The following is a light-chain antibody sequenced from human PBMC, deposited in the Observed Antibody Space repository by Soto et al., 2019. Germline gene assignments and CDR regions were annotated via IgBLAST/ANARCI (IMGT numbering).Light chain of an antibody. CDR2: EVS. J-gene: IGLJ1*01. V-gene: IGLV2-8*01. CDR1: SSDVGGYNY. CDR3: NSYAGSNVYV. Sequence: QSALTQPPSASGSPGQSVTISCTGTSSDVGGYNYVSWYQQHPGKAPKLMIYEVSKRPSGVPDRFSGSKSGNTASLTVSGLQAEYEADYYCNSYAGSNVYVFGTGTKVTVL.